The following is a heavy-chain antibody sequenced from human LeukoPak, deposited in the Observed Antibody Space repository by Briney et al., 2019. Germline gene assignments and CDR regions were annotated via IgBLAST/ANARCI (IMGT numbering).Heavy chain of an antibody. CDR3: TRGSSGRRDN. V-gene: IGHV1-8*01. J-gene: IGHJ4*02. CDR2: MNPNSGNT. CDR1: VYTFTSCD. Sequence: ASVTVSFMASVYTFTSCDINWVRQATGQGLEWMGWMNPNSGNTGYVQSFQGRITMTRDISIGTAYMELSNLTSEDTAIYYCTRGSSGRRDNWGQGTLVTVSA. D-gene: IGHD6-19*01.